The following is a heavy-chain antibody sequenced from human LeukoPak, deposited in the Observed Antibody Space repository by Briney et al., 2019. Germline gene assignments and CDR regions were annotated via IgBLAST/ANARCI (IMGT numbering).Heavy chain of an antibody. J-gene: IGHJ4*02. CDR3: ARIVGASDY. CDR2: IYYSGST. D-gene: IGHD1-26*01. CDR1: GGSISTYY. Sequence: SETLSLTCTVSGGSISTYYWSWIRQPPGEGLEWIGFIYYSGSTNYNPSLKSRVTISVDTSKNQFSLKLSSVTAADTAVYYCARIVGASDYWGQGTLVTVSS. V-gene: IGHV4-59*01.